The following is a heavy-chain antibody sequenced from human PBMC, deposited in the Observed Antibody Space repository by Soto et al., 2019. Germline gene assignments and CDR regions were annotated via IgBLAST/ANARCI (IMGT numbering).Heavy chain of an antibody. D-gene: IGHD3-10*01. CDR2: IWSDGSNK. CDR3: ARDRGVTYLDS. J-gene: IGHJ5*01. V-gene: IGHV3-33*01. Sequence: GESLKISCAASGLIFSSHGMHWVRRAPGTGLEWVAFIWSDGSNKYYSDSVKGRFTISRDGSKNTLYLQMNSLRAEDTAVYYCARDRGVTYLDSWGQGTLVTVSS. CDR1: GLIFSSHG.